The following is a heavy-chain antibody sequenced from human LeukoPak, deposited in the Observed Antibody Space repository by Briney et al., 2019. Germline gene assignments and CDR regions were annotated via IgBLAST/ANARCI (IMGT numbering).Heavy chain of an antibody. CDR1: GGTFSSYP. J-gene: IGHJ4*02. CDR3: ARNSRVASTSGLNY. Sequence: ASVKVSCKVSGGTFSSYPISWVRQAPGQGLEWMGEITPIFGAANYAQTFQGRVTITADESTSTVFMELSSLRSDDTAFYYCARNSRVASTSGLNYWGQGTLVTVSP. D-gene: IGHD4-23*01. CDR2: ITPIFGAA. V-gene: IGHV1-69*13.